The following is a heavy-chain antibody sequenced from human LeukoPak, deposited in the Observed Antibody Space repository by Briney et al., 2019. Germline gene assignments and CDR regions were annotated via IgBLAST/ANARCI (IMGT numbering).Heavy chain of an antibody. V-gene: IGHV4-39*07. J-gene: IGHJ5*02. CDR1: GGSISSSSYY. CDR2: IYYSGST. D-gene: IGHD5-24*01. CDR3: ARDSVEMATVGEVNWFDP. Sequence: PSETLSLTCTVSGGSISSSSYYWGWIRQPPGKGLEWIGSIYYSGSTYYNPSLKSRVTISVDTSKNQFSLKLSSVTAADTAVYYCARDSVEMATVGEVNWFDPWGQGTLVTVSS.